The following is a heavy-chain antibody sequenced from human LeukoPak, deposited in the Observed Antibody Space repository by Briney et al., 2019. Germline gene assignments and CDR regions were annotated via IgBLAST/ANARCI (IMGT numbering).Heavy chain of an antibody. CDR3: ARVYYGSGSLHYYYYYMDV. CDR1: GFTVTRNY. J-gene: IGHJ6*03. CDR2: TYSGGRT. D-gene: IGHD3-10*01. Sequence: GSLRLSCAASGFTVTRNYMTWVRQAPGKGLEWVSVTYSGGRTYYEDSVKGRFTISRDNSKNTLYLQMNSLRAEDTAVYYCARVYYGSGSLHYYYYYMDVWGKGTTVTISS. V-gene: IGHV3-53*01.